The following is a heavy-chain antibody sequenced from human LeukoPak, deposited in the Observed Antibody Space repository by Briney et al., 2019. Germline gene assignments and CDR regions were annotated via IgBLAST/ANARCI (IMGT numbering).Heavy chain of an antibody. J-gene: IGHJ4*02. V-gene: IGHV1-2*06. D-gene: IGHD2-8*01. CDR1: GYTFTGYY. Sequence: GASVKVSCKASGYTFTGYYMHWVRQAPGQGLEWMGRINPNSGGTNYAKKFQGRVTMTRDTSISTAYMELSRVRSDDTAVYYYAREEVMDTQHWGQGTLVTVSS. CDR2: INPNSGGT. CDR3: AREEVMDTQH.